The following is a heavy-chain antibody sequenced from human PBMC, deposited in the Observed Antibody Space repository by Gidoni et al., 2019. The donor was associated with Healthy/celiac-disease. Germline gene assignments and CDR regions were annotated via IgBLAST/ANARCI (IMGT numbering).Heavy chain of an antibody. J-gene: IGHJ5*02. CDR2: IITIFGIA. CDR3: ARGVEGCSSTSCGGPNWFDP. D-gene: IGHD2-2*01. CDR1: GGTFTSYA. Sequence: QVQLVQSGAEVKKPGSSVQVSCKASGGTFTSYAISRVRPAPGQGLEWMGGIITIFGIANYAQKFQGRVTITADKSTSTAYMELSSLRSEDTAVYYCARGVEGCSSTSCGGPNWFDPWGQGTLVTVSS. V-gene: IGHV1-69*17.